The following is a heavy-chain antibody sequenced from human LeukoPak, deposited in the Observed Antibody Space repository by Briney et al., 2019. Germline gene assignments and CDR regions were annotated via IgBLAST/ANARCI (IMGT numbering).Heavy chain of an antibody. J-gene: IGHJ4*02. CDR2: IRYDGSNK. V-gene: IGHV3-30*02. Sequence: GGSLRLSXAASGFTFSSYGMHWVRQAPGKGLEWVAFIRYDGSNKYYADSVKGRFTISRDNSKNTLYLQMNSLRAEDTAVYYCAKDIVRYYDSSGYYDYWGQGTLVTVSS. D-gene: IGHD3-22*01. CDR1: GFTFSSYG. CDR3: AKDIVRYYDSSGYYDY.